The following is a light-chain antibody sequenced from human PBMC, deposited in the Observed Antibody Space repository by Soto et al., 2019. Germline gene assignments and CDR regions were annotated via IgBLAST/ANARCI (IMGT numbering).Light chain of an antibody. Sequence: EIVLTQSPGTLSLSPGERATLSCRASQSVSSNLAWYQQKPGQAPRLLIYDTSTRATGIPARFSGSGSGTEFTLTISSLQSEDFAVYYCQQYKNWPPYTFGQGTKLEI. CDR2: DTS. V-gene: IGKV3-15*01. CDR1: QSVSSN. J-gene: IGKJ2*01. CDR3: QQYKNWPPYT.